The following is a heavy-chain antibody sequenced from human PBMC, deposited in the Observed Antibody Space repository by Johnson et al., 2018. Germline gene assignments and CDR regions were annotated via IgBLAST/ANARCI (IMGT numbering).Heavy chain of an antibody. CDR1: GFTFSSYG. J-gene: IGHJ3*02. V-gene: IGHV3-30*03. CDR3: ASGYFHMSGYVADAFDI. Sequence: VQLVESGGGVVQPGRSLRLSCAASGFTFSSYGMHWVRQAPGKGLEWVAVISYDGSNKYYADSVKGRFTISRDNAKNSLYLQMNSLRAGDTGVYYGASGYFHMSGYVADAFDIWGPGTMVTVSS. CDR2: ISYDGSNK. D-gene: IGHD3-3*01.